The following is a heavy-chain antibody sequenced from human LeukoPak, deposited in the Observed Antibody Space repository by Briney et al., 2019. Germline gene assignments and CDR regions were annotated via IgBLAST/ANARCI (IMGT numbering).Heavy chain of an antibody. CDR2: ISSSSSYI. CDR1: GFTFSSYS. CDR3: ARAITMVRGVIIEHFDY. J-gene: IGHJ4*02. Sequence: GGSLRLSCAASGFTFSSYSMNWVRQAPGKGLEWVSSISSSSSYIYYADSVKGRFTISRDNAKNSLYLQMNSLRAEDTAVYYCARAITMVRGVIIEHFDYWGQGTLATVSS. V-gene: IGHV3-21*01. D-gene: IGHD3-10*01.